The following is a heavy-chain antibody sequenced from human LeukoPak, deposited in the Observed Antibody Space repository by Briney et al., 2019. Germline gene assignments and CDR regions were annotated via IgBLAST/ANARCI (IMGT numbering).Heavy chain of an antibody. CDR3: AKGGYYDILTGYLDWFDP. V-gene: IGHV1-69*05. J-gene: IGHJ5*02. D-gene: IGHD3-9*01. Sequence: SVKVSFKASGGTFSSYAISWVRQAPGQGLEWMGRIIPIFGTANYAQKYQGRVTITTDESTSTAYMELSSLRSEDTAVYYCAKGGYYDILTGYLDWFDPWGQGTLVTVSS. CDR2: IIPIFGTA. CDR1: GGTFSSYA.